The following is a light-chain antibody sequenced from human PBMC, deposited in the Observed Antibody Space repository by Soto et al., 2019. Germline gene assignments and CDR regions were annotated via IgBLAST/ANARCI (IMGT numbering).Light chain of an antibody. V-gene: IGLV7-46*01. Sequence: QAVVTQEPSLTVSPGGTVTLTCGLSIGDVTGGHYPYWFQQKPGQVPKTLISDATNKLSWTPARFSGSLLGGKAALTLSGAQPEDEAEYYCLLFYRGLGVFGAGTKLTVL. J-gene: IGLJ1*01. CDR1: IGDVTGGHY. CDR3: LLFYRGLGV. CDR2: DAT.